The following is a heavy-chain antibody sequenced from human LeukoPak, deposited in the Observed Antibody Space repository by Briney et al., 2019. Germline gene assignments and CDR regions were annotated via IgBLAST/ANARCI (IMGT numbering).Heavy chain of an antibody. Sequence: ASVKVSCKASGYTFTSYGISWVRQAPGQGLEWMGRISAYNGNTNYAQKLQGRVTMTTDTSTSTAYMELSSLRSEDTAVYYCARDRPLGAVAGKGPNWFDPWGQGTLVTVSS. CDR3: ARDRPLGAVAGKGPNWFDP. J-gene: IGHJ5*02. CDR2: ISAYNGNT. D-gene: IGHD6-19*01. CDR1: GYTFTSYG. V-gene: IGHV1-18*01.